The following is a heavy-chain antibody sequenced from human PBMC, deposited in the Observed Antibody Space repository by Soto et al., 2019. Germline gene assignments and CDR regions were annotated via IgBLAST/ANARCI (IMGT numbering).Heavy chain of an antibody. Sequence: GGSLRLSCAASGFTFGTYWMTWVRQAPGRGLEWVATMNQDGNAKFYLDSVEGRFTISRDNAKNSLYLQVDSLRAEDTAAYYCAREDWYRFDYWGQGTLVTVSS. V-gene: IGHV3-7*03. D-gene: IGHD2-21*01. J-gene: IGHJ4*02. CDR2: MNQDGNAK. CDR3: AREDWYRFDY. CDR1: GFTFGTYW.